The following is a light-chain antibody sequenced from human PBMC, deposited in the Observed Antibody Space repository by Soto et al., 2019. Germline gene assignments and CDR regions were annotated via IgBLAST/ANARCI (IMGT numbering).Light chain of an antibody. V-gene: IGKV4-1*01. Sequence: DIVVTQSPDALAVSLGERATITCKSSQSVLYSSNNKDYLAWYQQKPGQPPKLLIYWASTRESGVPDRFSGRGSWPDFTVTIRTLQTAHVAVCDCPHYYCHPPTFGPGTQVDI. CDR2: WAS. CDR1: QSVLYSSNNKDY. CDR3: PHYYCHPPT. J-gene: IGKJ3*01.